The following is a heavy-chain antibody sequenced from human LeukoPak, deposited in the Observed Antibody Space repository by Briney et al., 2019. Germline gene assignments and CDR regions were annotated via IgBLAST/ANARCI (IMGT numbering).Heavy chain of an antibody. Sequence: PGGSLRLSCAASGFTFSSYAMSWVRQAPGKGLEWVSAISGSGGSTYYADSVKGRFTISRDNSKNTLYLQMNSLRAEDTAVYYCAKDAVNIVVVPAAICYWGQGTLVTVSS. CDR2: ISGSGGST. D-gene: IGHD2-2*01. J-gene: IGHJ4*02. CDR1: GFTFSSYA. CDR3: AKDAVNIVVVPAAICY. V-gene: IGHV3-23*01.